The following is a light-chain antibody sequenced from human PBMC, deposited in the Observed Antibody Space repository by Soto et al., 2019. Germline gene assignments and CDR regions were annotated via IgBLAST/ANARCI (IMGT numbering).Light chain of an antibody. J-gene: IGLJ3*02. V-gene: IGLV1-51*02. Sequence: QSVLTQPPSVSAAPGQKVTISCSGSSSNIGNNYVSWYQQFPGTAPKVLIYENDKRPSGIPDRFSGSKSGTSATLGITGLQTGDEADYYCGTWDSSLSAWVFGGGTKVTVL. CDR1: SSNIGNNY. CDR2: END. CDR3: GTWDSSLSAWV.